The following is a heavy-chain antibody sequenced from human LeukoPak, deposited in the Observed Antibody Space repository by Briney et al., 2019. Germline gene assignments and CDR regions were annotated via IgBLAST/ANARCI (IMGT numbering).Heavy chain of an antibody. CDR1: GYTFTTLD. CDR3: ARVDGSPDY. V-gene: IGHV1-8*03. J-gene: IGHJ4*02. Sequence: ASVKVSCKASGYTFTTLDNNWVRQATGQGLEWMGWINPNSGNTGYAQKFQGRVTISRDTSISTAYMELSSLRSEDTAVYYCARVDGSPDYWGQGTLATVSS. CDR2: INPNSGNT. D-gene: IGHD2-15*01.